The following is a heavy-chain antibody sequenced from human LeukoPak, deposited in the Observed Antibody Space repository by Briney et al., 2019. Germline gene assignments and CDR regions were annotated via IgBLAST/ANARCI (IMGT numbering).Heavy chain of an antibody. V-gene: IGHV4-59*08. D-gene: IGHD6-19*01. CDR1: GGSISSYY. J-gene: IGHJ4*02. CDR2: IYYSGST. CDR3: ARRGAVAGNFDY. Sequence: PSETLSLTCTVSGGSISSYYWSWIRQPPGKGLEWIGYIYYSGSTNYNPSLKSRVTISVDTSKNQFSLKLSSATAADTAVYYCARRGAVAGNFDYWGQGTLVTVSS.